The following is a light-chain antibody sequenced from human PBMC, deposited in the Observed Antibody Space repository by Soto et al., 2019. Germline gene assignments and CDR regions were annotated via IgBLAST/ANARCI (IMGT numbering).Light chain of an antibody. V-gene: IGKV3-20*01. J-gene: IGKJ1*01. CDR2: GAS. Sequence: DIVLTQSPCTLSLSPGERAILSCRASQSVGSIYLAWYQQKPGQAPRLLIHGASNRASGIPDRFSGSGSGTDFTLTISRLEPEDFAVYYCQQYGRSGTFGQGTKVDIK. CDR3: QQYGRSGT. CDR1: QSVGSIY.